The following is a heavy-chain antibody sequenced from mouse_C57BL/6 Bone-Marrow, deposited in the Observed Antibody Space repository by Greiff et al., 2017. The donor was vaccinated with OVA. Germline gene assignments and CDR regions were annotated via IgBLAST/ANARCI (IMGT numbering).Heavy chain of an antibody. V-gene: IGHV1-59*01. CDR3: ARGKGKLGRHWYFDV. CDR1: GYTFTSYW. J-gene: IGHJ1*03. D-gene: IGHD4-1*01. CDR2: IDPSDSYT. Sequence: VKLQQPGAELVRPGTSVKLSCKASGYTFTSYWMHWVKQRPGQGLEWIGVIDPSDSYTNYNQKFKGKATLTVDTSSSTAYMQLSSLTSEDSAVYYCARGKGKLGRHWYFDVWGTGTTVTVSS.